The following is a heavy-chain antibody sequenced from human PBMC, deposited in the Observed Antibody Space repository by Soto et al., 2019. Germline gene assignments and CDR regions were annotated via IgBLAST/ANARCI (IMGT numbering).Heavy chain of an antibody. Sequence: EVQLVESGGGLIQPGGSLRLSYAASGFSVSRNYMSWVRQAPGKGLEWVSVIQSGGNIYYADAVKGRFTTSRDNSKNTLYLQMNSLRAEDTAVYYCARSNTLDYWGQGTLVTVSS. CDR3: ARSNTLDY. J-gene: IGHJ4*02. CDR1: GFSVSRNY. CDR2: IQSGGNI. D-gene: IGHD2-2*02. V-gene: IGHV3-53*01.